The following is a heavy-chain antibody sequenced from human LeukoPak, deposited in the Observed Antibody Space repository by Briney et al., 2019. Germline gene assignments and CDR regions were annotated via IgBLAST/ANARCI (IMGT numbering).Heavy chain of an antibody. D-gene: IGHD2-2*01. V-gene: IGHV1-2*02. CDR1: GYTFTGYY. CDR2: INPNSGGT. J-gene: IGHJ6*03. CDR3: ARGMKPRIVVVPAAMSGYMDV. Sequence: ASVKVSCKASGYTFTGYYMHWVRQAPGQGLEWMGWINPNSGGTNYAQKFQGRVTMTRDTSISTAYMELSRLRSDDTAVYYCARGMKPRIVVVPAAMSGYMDVWGKGTTVTVSS.